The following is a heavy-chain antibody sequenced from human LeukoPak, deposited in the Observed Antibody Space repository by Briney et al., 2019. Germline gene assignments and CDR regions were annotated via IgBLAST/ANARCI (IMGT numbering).Heavy chain of an antibody. J-gene: IGHJ4*02. CDR2: ISNSGSTK. CDR3: ARAPELLWWSPYFDY. D-gene: IGHD2-21*01. V-gene: IGHV3-11*01. Sequence: PGGSLRLSCAASGLTFSDCYMSWIRQAPGKGLGWVSYISNSGSTKYYADSVKGRFTVSRDNAKNSLYLQMNSLRTEDTAVYFCARAPELLWWSPYFDYWGQGTLVTVCS. CDR1: GLTFSDCY.